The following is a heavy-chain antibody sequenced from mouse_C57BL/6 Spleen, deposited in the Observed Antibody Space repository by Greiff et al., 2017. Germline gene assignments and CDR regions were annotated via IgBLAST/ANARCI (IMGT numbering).Heavy chain of an antibody. Sequence: QVQLQHPGAELVRPWSSVKLSCKASCYTFTSYWLPWVKQRPIPGLEWIGNLDPSDSETHYNQKFKDKATLTVDKSSSTAYMQLSSLTSEDSAVYYCARNYGSSSFAYWGQGTLVTVSA. CDR3: ARNYGSSSFAY. CDR1: CYTFTSYW. J-gene: IGHJ3*01. CDR2: LDPSDSET. D-gene: IGHD1-1*01. V-gene: IGHV1-52*01.